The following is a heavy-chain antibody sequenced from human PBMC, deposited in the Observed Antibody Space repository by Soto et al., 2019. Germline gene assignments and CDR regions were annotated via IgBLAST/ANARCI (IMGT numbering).Heavy chain of an antibody. D-gene: IGHD3-16*01. CDR2: INPSGGST. CDR3: AGTGTLAGGKNWFDP. J-gene: IGHJ5*02. Sequence: ASVKVSCKASGYTFTSYYMHWVRQAPGQGLEWMGIINPSGGSTSYAQKFQGRVTMTRDTSTSTVYMELSSLRSEDTAVYYCAGTGTLAGGKNWFDPWGQGTLVTVSS. V-gene: IGHV1-46*01. CDR1: GYTFTSYY.